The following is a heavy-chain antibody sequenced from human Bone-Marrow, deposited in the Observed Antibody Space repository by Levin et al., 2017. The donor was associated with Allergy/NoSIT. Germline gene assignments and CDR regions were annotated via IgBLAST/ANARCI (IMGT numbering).Heavy chain of an antibody. CDR1: GYTFIGYY. J-gene: IGHJ4*02. CDR2: INPNSGGT. CDR3: ARGGPTTEPGRSIDY. D-gene: IGHD1-1*01. Sequence: ASVKVSCRASGYTFIGYYMHWVRQAPGQGLEWMGWINPNSGGTNYAQKFQGRVTMTRDTSITTAYMDLSRLKSDDTAVYCCARGGPTTEPGRSIDYWGQGTLVTVSS. V-gene: IGHV1-2*02.